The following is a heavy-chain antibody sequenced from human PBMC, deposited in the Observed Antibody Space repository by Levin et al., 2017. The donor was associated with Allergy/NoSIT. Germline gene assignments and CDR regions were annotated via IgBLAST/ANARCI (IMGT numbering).Heavy chain of an antibody. CDR2: ISSSSTYI. D-gene: IGHD6-6*01. CDR1: GFTFSGYT. Sequence: PGGSLRLSCAASGFTFSGYTLNWVCQAPGKGLEWVSSISSSSTYIYYADSLKGRFTISRDDAKNSLSLQMNSLRVEDTAVYYCASDGSYDTLDIWGQGTTVTVSS. V-gene: IGHV3-21*01. CDR3: ASDGSYDTLDI. J-gene: IGHJ3*02.